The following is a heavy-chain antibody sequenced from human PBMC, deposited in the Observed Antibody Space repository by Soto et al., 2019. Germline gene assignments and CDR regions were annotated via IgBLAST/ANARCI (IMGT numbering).Heavy chain of an antibody. J-gene: IGHJ4*02. V-gene: IGHV1-46*01. CDR2: INPSGGST. CDR1: GYTFTSYY. CDR3: ARVMLKYSSSRPFDY. D-gene: IGHD6-6*01. Sequence: ASVKVSCKASGYTFTSYYMHWVRQAPGQGLEWMGIINPSGGSTSYAQKFQGRVTMTRETSTSTVYMELSSLRSEDTAVYYCARVMLKYSSSRPFDYWGQGTLVTVSS.